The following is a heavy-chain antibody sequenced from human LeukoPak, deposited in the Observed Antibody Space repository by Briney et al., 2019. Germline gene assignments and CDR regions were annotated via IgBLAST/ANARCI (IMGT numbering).Heavy chain of an antibody. V-gene: IGHV1-2*02. CDR2: INPNSGGT. Sequence: ASVKVSCKASGYTFTGYYMHWVRQAPGQGLEWMGWINPNSGGTNYAQKFQGRVTMTRDTSISTAYMELSRLRSDDTAVYYCARVRSDYYDSSGYHLDDEFDYWGQGTLVTVSS. D-gene: IGHD3-22*01. CDR3: ARVRSDYYDSSGYHLDDEFDY. CDR1: GYTFTGYY. J-gene: IGHJ4*02.